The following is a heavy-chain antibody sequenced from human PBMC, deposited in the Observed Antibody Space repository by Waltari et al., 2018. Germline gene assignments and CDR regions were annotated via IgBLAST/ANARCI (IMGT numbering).Heavy chain of an antibody. CDR3: ARDPLALAGTNYYGMDV. CDR1: GGSISSYY. Sequence: QVQLQESGPGLVKPSETLSLTCTVSGGSISSYYWSWIRQPAGKGLEWIGRIYTSGSTNDNPSLKSRVTMSVDTSKNQFSLKLSSVTAADTAVYYCARDPLALAGTNYYGMDVWGQGTTVTVSS. V-gene: IGHV4-4*07. D-gene: IGHD6-19*01. CDR2: IYTSGST. J-gene: IGHJ6*02.